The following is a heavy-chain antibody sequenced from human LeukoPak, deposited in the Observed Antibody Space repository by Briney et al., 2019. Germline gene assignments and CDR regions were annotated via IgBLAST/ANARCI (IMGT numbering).Heavy chain of an antibody. V-gene: IGHV3-33*01. CDR1: GFHFSTYG. CDR2: IWYDGSNK. Sequence: GRSLRLSCAASGFHFSTYGMHWVRQAPGKGLESVGVIWYDGSNKIYAESVKGRFTISRDNSKNTLYLQMNSLRAEDTAVYYCARDRSWGSQCYFDYWGQGTLVTVSS. D-gene: IGHD7-27*01. J-gene: IGHJ4*02. CDR3: ARDRSWGSQCYFDY.